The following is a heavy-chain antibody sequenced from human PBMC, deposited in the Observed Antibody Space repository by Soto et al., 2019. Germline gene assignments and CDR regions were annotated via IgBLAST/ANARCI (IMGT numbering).Heavy chain of an antibody. Sequence: QPGGSLRLSCAASGFTFSSYAMGWVRQAPGKGLEWVSAISGSGGSTYYADSVKGRFTISRDNSKNTLYLQMNSLRAEDTAVYYCEKSRSDRGLRMIGYYYYGMDVCGQGYTVPVS. J-gene: IGHJ6*02. D-gene: IGHD3-10*02. CDR1: GFTFSSYA. V-gene: IGHV3-23*01. CDR2: ISGSGGST. CDR3: EKSRSDRGLRMIGYYYYGMDV.